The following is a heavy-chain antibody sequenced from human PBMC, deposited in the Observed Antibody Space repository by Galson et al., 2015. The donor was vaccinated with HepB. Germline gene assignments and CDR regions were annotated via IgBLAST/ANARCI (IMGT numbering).Heavy chain of an antibody. CDR2: INPGDSDT. J-gene: IGHJ5*02. CDR1: GHNFTNYW. V-gene: IGHV5-51*01. Sequence: QSGAEVKKPGESLKISCKGSGHNFTNYWIGWVRQMPGKGLEWMAIINPGDSDTTYSPSFQGQVTISADKSISTAYLQCSSLKASDTAMYFCARRVVRGVNNWFDLWGQGTLVTVSS. CDR3: ARRVVRGVNNWFDL. D-gene: IGHD3-10*01.